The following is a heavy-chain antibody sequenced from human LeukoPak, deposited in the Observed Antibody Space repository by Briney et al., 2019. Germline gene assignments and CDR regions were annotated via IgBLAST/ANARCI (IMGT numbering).Heavy chain of an antibody. J-gene: IGHJ6*02. CDR3: ARDRSTSRYYHGMDV. V-gene: IGHV3-21*01. D-gene: IGHD2-2*01. CDR1: VSAFRSFS. Sequence: AGGSLRLSCAASVSAFRSFSMRWVRQAPGKGLFWVAAISSRSAHIYYADSVKGRFTISRDNAKKSLYLEMNNLTADDTAVYYYARDRSTSRYYHGMDVWGPGTTVVVSS. CDR2: ISSRSAHI.